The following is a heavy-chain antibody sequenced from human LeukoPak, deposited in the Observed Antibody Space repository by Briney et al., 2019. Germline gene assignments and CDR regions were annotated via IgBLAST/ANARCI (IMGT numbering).Heavy chain of an antibody. V-gene: IGHV5-51*01. CDR3: ARQQPYSGYVLAKVDYFDY. Sequence: GESLKISCKGSGYSFTSYWFGWVRQMPGKGLEWMGIIYPGDSDTRYSPSFQGQVTISADKSISTAYLQWSSLKASDTAMYYCARQQPYSGYVLAKVDYFDYWGQGTLVTVSS. CDR2: IYPGDSDT. CDR1: GYSFTSYW. J-gene: IGHJ4*02. D-gene: IGHD5-12*01.